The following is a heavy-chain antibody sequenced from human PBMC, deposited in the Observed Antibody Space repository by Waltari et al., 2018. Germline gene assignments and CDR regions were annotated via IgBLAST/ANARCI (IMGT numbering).Heavy chain of an antibody. V-gene: IGHV3-21*01. J-gene: IGHJ6*02. CDR3: AREKSGSSYYYYGMDV. D-gene: IGHD1-26*01. Sequence: EVQLVESGGGLVKPGGSLRLSCAASGFTFSSYSMNWVRQAPGKGLEWFSSISSSSSYIYYADSVKGRFTISRDNAKNSLYLQMNSLRAEDTAVYYCAREKSGSSYYYYGMDVWGQGTTVTVSS. CDR2: ISSSSSYI. CDR1: GFTFSSYS.